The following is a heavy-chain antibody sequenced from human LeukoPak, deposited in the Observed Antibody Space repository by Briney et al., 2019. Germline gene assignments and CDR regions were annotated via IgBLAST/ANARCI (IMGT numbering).Heavy chain of an antibody. Sequence: ASVKVSCKASGGTFSSYAISWVRQAPGQGLEWMGGIIPIFGTANYAQKFQGRVTITTDESTSTAYMELSSLRSEDTAVYYCARGLRTIFRGFDPWGQGTLVTVSS. V-gene: IGHV1-69*05. D-gene: IGHD3-3*01. CDR3: ARGLRTIFRGFDP. CDR2: IIPIFGTA. J-gene: IGHJ5*02. CDR1: GGTFSSYA.